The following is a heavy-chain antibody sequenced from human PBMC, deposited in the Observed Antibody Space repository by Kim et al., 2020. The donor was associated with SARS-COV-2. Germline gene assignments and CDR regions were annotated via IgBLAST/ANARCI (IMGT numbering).Heavy chain of an antibody. J-gene: IGHJ6*02. D-gene: IGHD3-10*01. CDR1: GGSFSGYY. CDR3: ARGRPLWFGEFSLYYYGMDV. Sequence: SETLSLTCAVYGGSFSGYYWSWIRQPPGKGLEWIGEINHSGSTNYNPSLKSRVTISVDTSKNQFSLKLSSVTAADTAVYYCARGRPLWFGEFSLYYYGMDVWGQGTTVTVSS. V-gene: IGHV4-34*01. CDR2: INHSGST.